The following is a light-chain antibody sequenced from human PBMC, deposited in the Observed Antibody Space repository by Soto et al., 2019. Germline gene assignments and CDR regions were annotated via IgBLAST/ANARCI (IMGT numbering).Light chain of an antibody. CDR2: DVS. CDR3: NSYTSNNTYV. V-gene: IGLV2-14*03. CDR1: SSDVGAFNY. J-gene: IGLJ1*01. Sequence: SVLTQPASVSGSPGQAITISCSGTSSDVGAFNYVSWYQQHPGKAPKLMIYDVSNRPSGVSSRFSGSKSGNTASLTISGLRAEDEADYYCNSYTSNNTYVFGTGTKVTVL.